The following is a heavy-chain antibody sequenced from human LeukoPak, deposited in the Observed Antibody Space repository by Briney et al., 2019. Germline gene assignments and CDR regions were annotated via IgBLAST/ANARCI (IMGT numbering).Heavy chain of an antibody. CDR2: TLYRSKWNY. Sequence: SQTLSLTCAISGDSVSSSSVAWNWNRQSPSIDLEWLGRTLYRSKWNYDYALSVKSRITINPDSSKNQFSLKLSSVTAADTAVYYCARRGSGASLEYYFDLWGRGTLVTVSS. J-gene: IGHJ2*01. D-gene: IGHD1-14*01. CDR1: GDSVSSSSVA. V-gene: IGHV6-1*01. CDR3: ARRGSGASLEYYFDL.